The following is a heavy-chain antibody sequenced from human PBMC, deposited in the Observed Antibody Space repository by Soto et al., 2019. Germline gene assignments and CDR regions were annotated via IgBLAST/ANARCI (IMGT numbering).Heavy chain of an antibody. V-gene: IGHV6-1*01. J-gene: IGHJ6*02. D-gene: IGHD6-13*01. CDR3: ASGDIGIAAAGTNYYYGMDV. Sequence: TLSLTCAISGDSVSSNSAAWNWIRQSPSRGLEWLGRTYYRSKWYNDYAVSVKSRITINPDTSKNQFSLQLNSVTPEDTAVYYCASGDIGIAAAGTNYYYGMDVWGQGTTVTVSS. CDR2: TYYRSKWYN. CDR1: GDSVSSNSAA.